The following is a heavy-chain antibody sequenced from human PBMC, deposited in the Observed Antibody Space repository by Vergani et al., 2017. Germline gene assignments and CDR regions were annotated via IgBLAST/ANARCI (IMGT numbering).Heavy chain of an antibody. CDR1: GFSLTTTVVC. J-gene: IGHJ4*02. D-gene: IGHD1-1*01. V-gene: IGHV2-70*15. CDR3: ARMSITGRADY. Sequence: QVTLRESGPALVKPSQTLRLTCSFSGFSLTTTVVCVAWIRQSPGRALEWLARIDWDDSAYYTTSLKTRLSISKDTSKDQVFLTMTDLDPADTGTYYCARMSITGRADYWGRGTLVTVS. CDR2: IDWDDSA.